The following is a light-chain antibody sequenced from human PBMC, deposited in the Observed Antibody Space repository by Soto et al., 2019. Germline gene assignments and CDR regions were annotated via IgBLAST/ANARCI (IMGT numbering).Light chain of an antibody. CDR1: QSVSSN. CDR3: QQYDSYPYT. CDR2: GAS. Sequence: EIVMTQSPATLSVSPGERATLSCRASQSVSSNLAWYQQKPGQAPRLLIYGASTRATGIPARFSGSGSGTEFTLSITSLQPDDFATYYCQQYDSYPYTFGQGTKVEMK. V-gene: IGKV3-15*01. J-gene: IGKJ2*01.